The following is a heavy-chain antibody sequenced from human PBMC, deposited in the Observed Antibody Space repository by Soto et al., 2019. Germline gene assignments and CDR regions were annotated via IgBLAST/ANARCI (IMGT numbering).Heavy chain of an antibody. Sequence: GASVKVSCKASGGTFSSYAISGVRQAPGQGLEWMGGIIPIFGTANYAQKFQGRVTITADESTSTAYMELSSLRSEDTAVYYCARARYSSSWYGFNYYYGMDVWGQRNTVSVS. CDR2: IIPIFGTA. CDR3: ARARYSSSWYGFNYYYGMDV. D-gene: IGHD6-13*01. V-gene: IGHV1-69*13. J-gene: IGHJ6*02. CDR1: GGTFSSYA.